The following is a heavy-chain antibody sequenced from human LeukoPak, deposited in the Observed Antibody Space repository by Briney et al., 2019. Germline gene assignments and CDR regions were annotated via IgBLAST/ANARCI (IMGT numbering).Heavy chain of an antibody. Sequence: GASVKVSCKASGYTFSIYGISWVRQAPGQGLEWMGWISTYNGDTNYAQKLQGRLTMTTDTSTSTAYMELRSLRSDDTAVYYCARDRDLFYFDYWGQGTLVTVSS. J-gene: IGHJ4*02. CDR3: ARDRDLFYFDY. CDR1: GYTFSIYG. D-gene: IGHD2-21*01. V-gene: IGHV1-18*01. CDR2: ISTYNGDT.